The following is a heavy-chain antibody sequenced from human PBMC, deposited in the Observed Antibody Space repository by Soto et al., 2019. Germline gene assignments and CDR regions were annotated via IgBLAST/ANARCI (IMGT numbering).Heavy chain of an antibody. CDR1: GYGFSAHW. CDR3: ARLTMVRGVHYGMDV. D-gene: IGHD3-10*01. Sequence: PGESLKISCKASGYGFSAHWIGWVRQMPGKGLEWMGIIFPSDSDTRYTPSFQGQVTISADKSINTAYLQWSSLKASDTAMYYCARLTMVRGVHYGMDVWGQGTTVTVSS. CDR2: IFPSDSDT. V-gene: IGHV5-51*01. J-gene: IGHJ6*02.